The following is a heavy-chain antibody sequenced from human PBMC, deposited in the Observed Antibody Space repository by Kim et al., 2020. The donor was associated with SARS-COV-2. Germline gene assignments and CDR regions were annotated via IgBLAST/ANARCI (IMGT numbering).Heavy chain of an antibody. Sequence: GGSLRLSCVASGFTFSDYWMHWVRQAPGKGLMWVSRINTDGRATKYADSVKGRFTVSRDNADNTLYLQIDSLTTEDTGLYYCVKASQGAFDIWGQGTMVTVPS. CDR3: VKASQGAFDI. CDR1: GFTFSDYW. CDR2: INTDGRAT. V-gene: IGHV3-74*03. J-gene: IGHJ3*02.